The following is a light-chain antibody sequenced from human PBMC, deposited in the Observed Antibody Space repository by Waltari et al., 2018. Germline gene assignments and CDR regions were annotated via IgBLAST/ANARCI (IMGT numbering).Light chain of an antibody. Sequence: QSVLTQPPSVSGAPGQRVTIPCTGSSSNIGAGYDVHWYQHLPGTATKLLIFRNNKRPPGFPYRFSGSSSSSSASLSITVLQADDEAEYYCQSCDSSLRNIFGGGTKLTVL. CDR1: SSNIGAGYD. V-gene: IGLV1-40*01. CDR3: QSCDSSLRNI. J-gene: IGLJ2*01. CDR2: RNN.